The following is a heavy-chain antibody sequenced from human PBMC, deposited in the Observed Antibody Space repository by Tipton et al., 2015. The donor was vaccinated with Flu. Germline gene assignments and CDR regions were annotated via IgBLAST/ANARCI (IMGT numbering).Heavy chain of an antibody. V-gene: IGHV4-38-2*01. CDR3: ARHGSSGWLKDAFNI. J-gene: IGHJ3*02. Sequence: TLSLTCSVSGDYISSRYFWGWIRQPPGKGLEWIGNVHRSGSPYYNPSLRSRVTMTVDGAKNQFSLRLASVTAADTAVYYCARHGSSGWLKDAFNIWGQGTMVTVS. CDR2: VHRSGSP. CDR1: GDYISSRYF. D-gene: IGHD6-19*01.